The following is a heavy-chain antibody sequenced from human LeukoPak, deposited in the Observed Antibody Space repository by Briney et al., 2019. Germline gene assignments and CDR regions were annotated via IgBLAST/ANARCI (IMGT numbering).Heavy chain of an antibody. J-gene: IGHJ4*02. CDR3: ARDILATSIAAPYY. V-gene: IGHV4-59*12. CDR2: IDDSGNT. CDR1: GGSINGFL. D-gene: IGHD6-13*01. Sequence: PSETLSLTCSVSGGSINGFLWNWTGQPPGKAVDWIGYIDDSGNTKYNPALKSRVTIPLDTSKNQFSLRLSSVNAADTAVYYCARDILATSIAAPYYWGQGTLVTVSS.